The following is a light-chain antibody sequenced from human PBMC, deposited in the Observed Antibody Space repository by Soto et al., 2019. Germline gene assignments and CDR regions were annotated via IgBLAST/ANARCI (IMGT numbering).Light chain of an antibody. J-gene: IGKJ2*01. CDR3: QPSDRTPYT. Sequence: DIQMTQSPSSLSASVGDRVTITCRASQSISSYLNWDQQKRGKDPKLMIYAASSLQSGVTSRFSGSGSETALPRTISSLQPEDFATYYCQPSDRTPYTFGQGTKLEIK. CDR2: AAS. CDR1: QSISSY. V-gene: IGKV1-39*01.